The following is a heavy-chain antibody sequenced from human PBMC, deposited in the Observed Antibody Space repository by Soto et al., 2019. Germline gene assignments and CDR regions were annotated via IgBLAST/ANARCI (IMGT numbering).Heavy chain of an antibody. J-gene: IGHJ4*02. CDR1: GFTFSSYG. Sequence: QVQLVESGGGVVQPGRSLRLSCAASGFTFSSYGMHWVRQAPGKGLEWVAVIWYEGSNKYYACSGKGRFTISSDNSKNTLYLQMNSLRAEDTAVYYCARENGYYDFWSGAFYSWGQGTLVTVSS. D-gene: IGHD3-3*01. CDR3: ARENGYYDFWSGAFYS. V-gene: IGHV3-33*01. CDR2: IWYEGSNK.